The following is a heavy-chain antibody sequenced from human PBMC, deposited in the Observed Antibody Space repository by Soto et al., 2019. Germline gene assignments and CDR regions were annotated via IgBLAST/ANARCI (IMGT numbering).Heavy chain of an antibody. CDR2: MNPNSGHT. V-gene: IGHV1-8*01. D-gene: IGHD3-9*01. J-gene: IGHJ4*02. Sequence: QVQRVQSGAEMKKPGASVKVSCKASGYTFTSHDSNWMRQTTGQGLEWMGWMNPNSGHTNYAQKFQGRVTMTRDTSISTAYMELTNLRSEDTAISYCASDMSNNWGQGTLVTVSS. CDR1: GYTFTSHD. CDR3: ASDMSNN.